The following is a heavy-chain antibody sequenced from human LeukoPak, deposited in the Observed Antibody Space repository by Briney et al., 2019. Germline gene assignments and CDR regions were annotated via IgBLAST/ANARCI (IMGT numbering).Heavy chain of an antibody. D-gene: IGHD1-14*01. Sequence: ASVKVSCKASGYTFTSYDINWVRQATGQGREWMGWMNPNSGNTGYAQKFQGRVTITRNTSISTAYMELSSLRSEDTAVYYCASDRGLNWFDPWGQGTLVTVSS. CDR3: ASDRGLNWFDP. J-gene: IGHJ5*02. CDR2: MNPNSGNT. CDR1: GYTFTSYD. V-gene: IGHV1-8*03.